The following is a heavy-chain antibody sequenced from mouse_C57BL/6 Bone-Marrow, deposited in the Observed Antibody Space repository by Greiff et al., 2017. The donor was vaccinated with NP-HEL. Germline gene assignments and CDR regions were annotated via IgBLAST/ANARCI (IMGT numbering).Heavy chain of an antibody. CDR3: SEVSAVYYCALLRYFDV. D-gene: IGHD1-1*01. CDR2: GKGLEWIG. V-gene: IGHV1-87*01. J-gene: IGHJ1*03. CDR1: YT. Sequence: QVQLKQSGPELARPWASVKISCQAFYTWSRRGQRARRDTNDGTQRGKQRPGKGLEWIGAIYPGNGDTSYNQKFKGKATLTADKSSSTAYMQLSSLTSEVSAVYYCALLRYFDVWGTGTTVTVSS.